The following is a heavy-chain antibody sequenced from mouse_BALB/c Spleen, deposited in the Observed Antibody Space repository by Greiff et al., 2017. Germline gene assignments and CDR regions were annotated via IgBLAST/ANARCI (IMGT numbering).Heavy chain of an antibody. CDR2: IYPGGGYT. CDR1: GYTFTNYW. J-gene: IGHJ1*01. CDR3: ARDEGNYDYDRYFDV. V-gene: IGHV1-63*02. Sequence: QVQLKQSGAELVRPGTSVKISCKASGYTFTNYWLGWVKQRPGHGLEWIGDIYPGGGYTNYNEKFKGKATLTADTSSSTAYMQLSSLTSEDSAVYFCARDEGNYDYDRYFDVWGAGTTVTVSS. D-gene: IGHD2-4*01.